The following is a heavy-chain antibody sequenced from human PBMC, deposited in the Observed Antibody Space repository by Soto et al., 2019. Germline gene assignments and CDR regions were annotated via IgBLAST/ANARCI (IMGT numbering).Heavy chain of an antibody. CDR3: VRTLTSGRQDS. CDR2: IHYTGST. D-gene: IGHD3-10*01. V-gene: IGHV4-59*11. CDR1: GGSISGHF. J-gene: IGHJ5*01. Sequence: SETLSLTCTVSGGSISGHFWSWIRQSPGKGLEWIAYIHYTGSTNYNPSLKSRVTISLDTSKNQFSLKLTSVTAADTAVYYCVRTLTSGRQDSWGQGTLVTVS.